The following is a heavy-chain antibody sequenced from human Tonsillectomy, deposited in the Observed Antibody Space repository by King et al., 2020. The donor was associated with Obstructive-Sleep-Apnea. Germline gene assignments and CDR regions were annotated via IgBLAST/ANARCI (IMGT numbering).Heavy chain of an antibody. CDR1: GYTFTSYG. Sequence: VQLVESGAEVKKPGASVKVSCKASGYTFTSYGISGVRQAPGQGLEWMGWISAYNGNTNCAQKLQGRVTMTTDTSTSTAHMALRSLRSDDTAVYYCAGDEGDCSSTSCLDYWGQGTLVTVSS. J-gene: IGHJ4*02. CDR3: AGDEGDCSSTSCLDY. CDR2: ISAYNGNT. D-gene: IGHD2-2*01. V-gene: IGHV1-18*04.